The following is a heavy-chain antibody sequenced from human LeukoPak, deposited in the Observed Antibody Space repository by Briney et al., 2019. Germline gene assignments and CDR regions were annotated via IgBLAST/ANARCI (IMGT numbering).Heavy chain of an antibody. J-gene: IGHJ4*02. Sequence: PSETLSLTCGVSGYSTSSGYYWGWIRQPPGKGLEWIGSIYYTGSTYYNPSLKSRVTILLDTSKNQFSLKLSSVTAADTAVYYCASRRAYHVYGYWGQGILVTVSS. CDR3: ASRRAYHVYGY. CDR2: IYYTGST. CDR1: GYSTSSGYY. D-gene: IGHD5/OR15-5a*01. V-gene: IGHV4-38-2*01.